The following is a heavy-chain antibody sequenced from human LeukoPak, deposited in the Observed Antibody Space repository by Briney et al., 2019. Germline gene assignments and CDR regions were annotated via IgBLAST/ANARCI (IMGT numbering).Heavy chain of an antibody. D-gene: IGHD3-22*01. V-gene: IGHV3-9*01. CDR2: ISWNSGSI. CDR3: AKDMRYDSSGQFDY. J-gene: IGHJ4*02. Sequence: GGSLRLSWAASGFTFDDYAMHWVRQAPGKGLEWVSGISWNSGSIGYADSVKGRFTISRDNAKNSLYLQMNSLRAEDTALYYCAKDMRYDSSGQFDYWGQGTLVTVSS. CDR1: GFTFDDYA.